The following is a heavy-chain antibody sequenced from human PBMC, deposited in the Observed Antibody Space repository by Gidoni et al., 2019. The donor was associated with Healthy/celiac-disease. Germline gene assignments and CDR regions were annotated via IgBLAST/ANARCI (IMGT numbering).Heavy chain of an antibody. CDR1: GFTFSSYA. J-gene: IGHJ3*02. Sequence: EVQLLESGGGLVQPGGSLRLSCAASGFTFSSYAMSWVRQAPGKGLEWVSAISGSGGSTYYADSVKGRFTISRDNSKNTLYLQMNSLRAEDTAVYYCAKDMVSSIAARPHAFDIWGQGTMVTVSS. V-gene: IGHV3-23*01. CDR3: AKDMVSSIAARPHAFDI. CDR2: ISGSGGST. D-gene: IGHD6-6*01.